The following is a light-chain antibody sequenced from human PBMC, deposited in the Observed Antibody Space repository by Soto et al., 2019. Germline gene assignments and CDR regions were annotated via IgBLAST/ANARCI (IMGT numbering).Light chain of an antibody. CDR1: ESVSNN. CDR3: QQYNKWPLT. CDR2: GAS. Sequence: EIVLTQSPATLSVSQGERATLSCRASESVSNNLAWYQQKPGHAPRLLIFGASARATGIPARFSGSGSGTEFTITISSLQSEDFAVYYCQQYNKWPLTFGGGTKVEIK. J-gene: IGKJ4*01. V-gene: IGKV3-15*01.